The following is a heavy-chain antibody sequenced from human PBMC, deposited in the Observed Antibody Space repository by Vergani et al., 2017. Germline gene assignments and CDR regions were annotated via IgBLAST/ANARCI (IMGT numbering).Heavy chain of an antibody. V-gene: IGHV4-39*01. CDR2: IYNSGNG. J-gene: IGHJ2*01. CDR3: ASGKYYSDSTSHFRGRYFDV. CDR1: DGSLSSDDYY. Sequence: QVQLQESGPGLVKPSQTLSLTCSVSDGSLSSDDYYWGWIRQPPGKGLEWIGSIYNSGNGDSSSSLKSRVTISADTSKNQFSLRLTSVTAADTAVYYCASGKYYSDSTSHFRGRYFDVWGRGTLVTVPS. D-gene: IGHD3-16*01.